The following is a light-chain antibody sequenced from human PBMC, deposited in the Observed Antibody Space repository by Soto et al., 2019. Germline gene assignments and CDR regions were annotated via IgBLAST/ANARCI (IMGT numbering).Light chain of an antibody. CDR1: SSDVGAYNY. CDR3: RSYVNTYPSV. V-gene: IGLV2-11*01. Sequence: NRARSVFRPPGQTVIIPCTGTSSDVGAYNYVSWYQQHPGKAPKLMIYDVDKRPSGVPDRFSGSKSGNTASLTISRLQADDDADYDCRSYVNTYPSVCGIGPKVT. CDR2: DVD. J-gene: IGLJ1*01.